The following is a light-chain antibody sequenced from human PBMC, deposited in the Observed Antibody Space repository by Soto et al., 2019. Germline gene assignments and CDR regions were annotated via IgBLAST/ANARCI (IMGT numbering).Light chain of an antibody. CDR2: SNN. J-gene: IGLJ2*01. V-gene: IGLV1-44*01. CDR1: TSNIGINT. CDR3: ASWDDSLNGVV. Sequence: QSALTQPPSASGTPGQRVTISCSGSTSNIGINTVNWYQQLPGTAPKLLIYSNNQRPSGVPDRFSGSKSGTSASLAISGLQSEDEADYYCASWDDSLNGVVFGGGTQLTVL.